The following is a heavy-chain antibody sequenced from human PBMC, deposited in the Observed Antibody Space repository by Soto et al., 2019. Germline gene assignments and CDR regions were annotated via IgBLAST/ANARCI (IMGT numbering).Heavy chain of an antibody. CDR1: GFTFSSYA. Sequence: GGSLRLSCAASGFTFSSYAMHWVRQAPGKGLEWVAVISYDGSNKYYADSVKGRFTISRDNSKHTQYLQLNSLRAEDTAVYYCAGDRVRWDSLYCFDDCRQGTLVTVSS. CDR2: ISYDGSNK. D-gene: IGHD1-26*01. J-gene: IGHJ4*02. CDR3: AGDRVRWDSLYCFDD. V-gene: IGHV3-30-3*01.